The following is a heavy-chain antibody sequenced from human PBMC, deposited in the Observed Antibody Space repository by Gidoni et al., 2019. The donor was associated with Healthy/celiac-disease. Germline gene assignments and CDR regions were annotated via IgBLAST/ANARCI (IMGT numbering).Heavy chain of an antibody. CDR3: ARLGSSSWYGPYYFDY. D-gene: IGHD6-13*01. CDR2: IYPGDSDT. Sequence: EVQLVQSGAEVKKPGESLKISCKGSGYSFTSYWIGWVRQMPGKGLEWMGIIYPGDSDTRYSPSFQGQVTISADKSISTAYLQWSSLKASDTAMYYCARLGSSSWYGPYYFDYWGQGTLVTVSS. J-gene: IGHJ4*02. CDR1: GYSFTSYW. V-gene: IGHV5-51*01.